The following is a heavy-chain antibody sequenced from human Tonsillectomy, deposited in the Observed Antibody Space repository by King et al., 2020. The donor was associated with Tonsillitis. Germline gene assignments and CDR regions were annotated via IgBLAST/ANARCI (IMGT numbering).Heavy chain of an antibody. CDR3: AKATSPGGSGYLISLDY. V-gene: IGHV3-9*01. CDR2: ISRNSGSI. D-gene: IGHD3-22*01. Sequence: VQLVESGGGLVQPGRSLRLSCAASEFTFDDYAMHWVRQVPGKGLEWVSGISRNSGSIGYADSVKGRFTISRDNAKNSLYLQMNRLRAEDTALYYCAKATSPGGSGYLISLDYWGQGTLVTVSS. CDR1: EFTFDDYA. J-gene: IGHJ4*02.